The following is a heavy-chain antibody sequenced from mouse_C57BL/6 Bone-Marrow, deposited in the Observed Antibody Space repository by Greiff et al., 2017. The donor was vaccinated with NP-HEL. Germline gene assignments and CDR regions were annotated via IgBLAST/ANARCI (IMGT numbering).Heavy chain of an antibody. CDR1: GYTFTNYW. Sequence: QVQLQQSGAELVRPGTSVKMSCKASGYTFTNYWIGWAKQRPGHGLEWIGDIYPGGGYTNYNEKFKGKATLTADKSSSTAYMQFSSLTSEDSAIYYCARGILRSGWYCDVGGTGTTVTVST. D-gene: IGHD1-1*01. CDR2: IYPGGGYT. CDR3: ARGILRSGWYCDV. J-gene: IGHJ1*03. V-gene: IGHV1-63*01.